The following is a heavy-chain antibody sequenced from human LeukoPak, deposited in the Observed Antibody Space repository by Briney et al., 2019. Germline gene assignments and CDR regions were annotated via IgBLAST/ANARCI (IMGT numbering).Heavy chain of an antibody. D-gene: IGHD1-26*01. V-gene: IGHV3-48*01. CDR2: ISGRSSTI. Sequence: GGSLRPSRAASAFTFSDYSMNWVRQAPGKGLEWISYISGRSSTIYYADSVRGRFTISRDNAKNSMYLQMNSLRAEDTAVYYCARDRLTSGSYFFDYWGQGTLVTVSS. CDR1: AFTFSDYS. CDR3: ARDRLTSGSYFFDY. J-gene: IGHJ4*02.